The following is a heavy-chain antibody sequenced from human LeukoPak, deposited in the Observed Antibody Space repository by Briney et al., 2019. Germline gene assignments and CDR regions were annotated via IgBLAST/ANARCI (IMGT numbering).Heavy chain of an antibody. V-gene: IGHV4-59*01. CDR1: GGSISSYY. J-gene: IGHJ5*02. CDR3: ARDLNWFDP. Sequence: SETLSLTCTVSGGSISSYYWRWIRQPPGKGLEWIGYIYYSGSTKDNPSLKSRVTISVDTSKNQFSLKLSSVTAADTAVYYCARDLNWFDPWGQGTLVTVSS. CDR2: IYYSGST.